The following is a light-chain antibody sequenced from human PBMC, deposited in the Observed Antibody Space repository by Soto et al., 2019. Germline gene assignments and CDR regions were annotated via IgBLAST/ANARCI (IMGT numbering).Light chain of an antibody. V-gene: IGKV1-9*01. J-gene: IGKJ5*01. CDR1: QGISSY. CDR3: QHRGT. CDR2: AAS. Sequence: DIQLTQSPSFLSASVGDRVTITCRASQGISSYLAWYQQKPGKAPKLLIYAASTLQGGFPSRFSGSGSGTEFTLTISSLQPEDYETYYCQHRGTFGQGTRLEIK.